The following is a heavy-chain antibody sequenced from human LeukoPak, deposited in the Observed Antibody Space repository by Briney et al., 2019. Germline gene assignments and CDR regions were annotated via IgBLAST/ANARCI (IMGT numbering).Heavy chain of an antibody. J-gene: IGHJ4*02. CDR3: ARGQSYLSY. Sequence: QPGGSLRLSCAASGFTFSSYEMNWVRQAPGKGLEWVSYISSSGSTIYYADSAKGRFTISRDNAKNSLYLQMNSLRAEDTAVYYWARGQSYLSYWGQGTLVTVSS. V-gene: IGHV3-48*03. D-gene: IGHD1-26*01. CDR1: GFTFSSYE. CDR2: ISSSGSTI.